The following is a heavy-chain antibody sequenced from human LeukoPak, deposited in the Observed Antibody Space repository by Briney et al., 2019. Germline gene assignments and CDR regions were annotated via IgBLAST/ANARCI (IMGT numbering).Heavy chain of an antibody. CDR1: GYTFISYY. CDR3: ARDNYSGYDFWSGYYPPFDY. D-gene: IGHD3-3*01. Sequence: ASVKVSCKASGYTFISYYMHWVRQAPGQGLEWMGIINPSGGSTSYAQKLQGRVTMTTDTSTSTAYMELRSLRSDDTAVYYCARDNYSGYDFWSGYYPPFDYWGQGTLVTVSS. CDR2: INPSGGST. J-gene: IGHJ4*02. V-gene: IGHV1-46*01.